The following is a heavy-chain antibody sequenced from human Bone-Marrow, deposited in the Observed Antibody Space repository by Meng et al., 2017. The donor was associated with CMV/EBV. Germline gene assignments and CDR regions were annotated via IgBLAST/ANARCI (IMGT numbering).Heavy chain of an antibody. CDR3: ARADTSPTYYDFWSGYFPSLGYYGMDV. CDR1: GYTFTSYD. V-gene: IGHV1-8*03. D-gene: IGHD3-3*01. J-gene: IGHJ6*02. CDR2: MNPNSGNT. Sequence: ASVKVSCKASGYTFTSYDINWVRQATGQGLEWMGWMNPNSGNTGYAQKFQGRVTITRNTSISTAYMELSNLRSEDTAVYYCARADTSPTYYDFWSGYFPSLGYYGMDVWGQGTTVTVSS.